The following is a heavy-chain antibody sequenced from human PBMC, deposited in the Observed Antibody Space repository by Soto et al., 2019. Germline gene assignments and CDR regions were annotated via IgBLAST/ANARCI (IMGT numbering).Heavy chain of an antibody. CDR3: AKDRRYYYGSGTYYYYYYGMDV. J-gene: IGHJ6*02. V-gene: IGHV3-30*18. Sequence: PGGSLRLSCAASGFTFSSYGMHWVRQAPGKGLEWVAVISYDGSNKYYADSVKGRFTISRDNSKNTLYLQMNSLRAEDMAVYYCAKDRRYYYGSGTYYYYYYGMDVWGQGTTVTVSS. D-gene: IGHD3-10*01. CDR2: ISYDGSNK. CDR1: GFTFSSYG.